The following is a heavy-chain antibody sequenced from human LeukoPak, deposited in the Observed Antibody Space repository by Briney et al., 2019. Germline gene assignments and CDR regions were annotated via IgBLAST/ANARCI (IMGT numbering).Heavy chain of an antibody. CDR3: ARANGIAARLPYYYGMDV. CDR1: GGSISSYY. Sequence: PSETLSLTCTVSGGSISSYYWSWIRQPPGKGLEWIGYIYYSRSTNYNPSLKSRVTISVDTSKNQFSLKLSSVTAADTAVYYCARANGIAARLPYYYGMDVWGQGTTVTVSS. J-gene: IGHJ6*02. D-gene: IGHD6-6*01. CDR2: IYYSRST. V-gene: IGHV4-59*01.